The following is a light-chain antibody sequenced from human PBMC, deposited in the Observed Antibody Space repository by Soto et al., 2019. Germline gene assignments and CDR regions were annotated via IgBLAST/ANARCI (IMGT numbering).Light chain of an antibody. J-gene: IGKJ5*01. V-gene: IGKV1-39*01. CDR2: TAS. CDR3: QRTRSKFN. Sequence: DVQMTQSPSSLSASVGDRVTLSCRASEDISDYLNWYQQKPGKPPRLLIYTASTLQSGVPSRFSGNGSGTDFSLTITNLQPEDFSTYFWQRTRSKFNFAQGTRLEIK. CDR1: EDISDY.